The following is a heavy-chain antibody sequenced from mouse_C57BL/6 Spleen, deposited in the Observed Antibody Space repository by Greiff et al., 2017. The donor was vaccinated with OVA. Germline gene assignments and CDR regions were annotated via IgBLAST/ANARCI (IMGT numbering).Heavy chain of an antibody. CDR1: GYTFTSYW. CDR3: ARWEDYCGSRLAY. D-gene: IGHD1-1*01. Sequence: QVHVKQPGAELVKPGASVKLSCKASGYTFTSYWMHWVKQRPGQGLEWIGMIHPNSGSTNYNEKFKSKATLTVDKSSSTAYMQLSSLTSEDSAVEYGARWEDYCGSRLAYWGQGALVTVSA. V-gene: IGHV1-64*01. CDR2: IHPNSGST. J-gene: IGHJ3*01.